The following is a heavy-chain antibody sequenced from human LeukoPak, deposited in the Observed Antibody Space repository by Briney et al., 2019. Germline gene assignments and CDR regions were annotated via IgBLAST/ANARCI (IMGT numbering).Heavy chain of an antibody. D-gene: IGHD6-13*01. CDR3: ASTFSSSWFYDY. CDR2: ISSSGSTI. CDR1: GFTFSSYE. Sequence: PGGSLRLSCAASGFTFSSYEMNWVRQAPGKGLEWVSYISSSGSTIYYADSVKGRFTISRDNAKNSLYLQTNSLRAEDTAVYYCASTFSSSWFYDYWGQGTLVTVSS. V-gene: IGHV3-48*03. J-gene: IGHJ4*02.